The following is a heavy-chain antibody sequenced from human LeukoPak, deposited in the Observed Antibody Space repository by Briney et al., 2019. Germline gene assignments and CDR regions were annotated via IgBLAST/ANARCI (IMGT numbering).Heavy chain of an antibody. D-gene: IGHD2-15*01. V-gene: IGHV4-59*01. CDR1: GGSISSYY. CDR2: IYYSGST. J-gene: IGHJ4*02. Sequence: SETLSLTCTVSGGSISSYYWSWIRQPPGKGLEWIGYIYYSGSTNYNPSLKSRVTISVDTSKNQFSLKLSSVTAADTAMYYCASSVSGGYLDYWGQGTLVTVSS. CDR3: ASSVSGGYLDY.